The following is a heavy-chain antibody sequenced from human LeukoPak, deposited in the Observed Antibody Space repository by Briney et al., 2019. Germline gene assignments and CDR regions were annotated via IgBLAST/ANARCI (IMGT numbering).Heavy chain of an antibody. D-gene: IGHD3-10*01. J-gene: IGHJ5*02. V-gene: IGHV1-24*01. CDR2: FDPEDGET. Sequence: ASVKVSCKVSGYTLTELSMHWVRQAPGKGLEWMGGFDPEDGETIYAQKFQGRVTMTEDTSTDTAYMELSSPRSEDTAVYYCATAFDRGGDWFDPWGQGTLVTVSS. CDR1: GYTLTELS. CDR3: ATAFDRGGDWFDP.